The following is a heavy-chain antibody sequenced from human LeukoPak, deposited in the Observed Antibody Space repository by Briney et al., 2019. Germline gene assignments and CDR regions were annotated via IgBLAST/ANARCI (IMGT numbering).Heavy chain of an antibody. Sequence: GGSLRLSCAASGFTFSSYAMSWVRQAPGKGLEWVSAISGSGGSTYYADSVKGRFTISRDNSKNTLYLQMNSLRAEDTAVYYCAKVAKIAVPGNLQYYFDYWGQGTLVTVSS. D-gene: IGHD6-19*01. J-gene: IGHJ4*02. CDR3: AKVAKIAVPGNLQYYFDY. V-gene: IGHV3-23*01. CDR2: ISGSGGST. CDR1: GFTFSSYA.